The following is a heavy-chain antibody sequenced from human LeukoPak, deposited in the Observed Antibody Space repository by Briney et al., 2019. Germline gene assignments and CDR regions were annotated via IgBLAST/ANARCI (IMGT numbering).Heavy chain of an antibody. J-gene: IGHJ4*02. Sequence: GGSLRLSCAVSGFTFSSYWMHWVRQTPGKGLVWVSRIDRDGSRINYADSVKGRFTISRDNGKNTLFLQMNSLRAEDAAVYYCVRGNDYGGPHYWGQGTLVTVSS. CDR1: GFTFSSYW. CDR3: VRGNDYGGPHY. V-gene: IGHV3-74*01. D-gene: IGHD4-23*01. CDR2: IDRDGSRI.